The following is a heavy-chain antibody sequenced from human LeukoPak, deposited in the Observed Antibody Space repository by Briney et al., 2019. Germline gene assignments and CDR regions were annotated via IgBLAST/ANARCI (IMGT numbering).Heavy chain of an antibody. CDR3: VKDISALSGWWGYFDY. D-gene: IGHD6-19*01. J-gene: IGHJ4*02. V-gene: IGHV3-43*01. Sequence: GGSLGLSCAASGFTFDDYTMHWVRQVPGKGLEWVSLISWDGGSTYYADSVKGRFTISRDNSKNSLYLQMNSLRTEDTALYYCVKDISALSGWWGYFDYWGQGTLVTVSS. CDR2: ISWDGGST. CDR1: GFTFDDYT.